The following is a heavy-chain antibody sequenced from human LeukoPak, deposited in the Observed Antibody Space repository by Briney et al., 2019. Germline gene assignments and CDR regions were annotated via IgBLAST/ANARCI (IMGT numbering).Heavy chain of an antibody. Sequence: GGTLRLSCGASGFTFSSYSMNWVRQAPGKGLEWVSYISSSGSTIYYADSVKGRFTISRDNAKKSLYLQMNSLRDEDTAVYYCAVGGLGSHYHGMDVWGQGTTVTVSS. CDR3: AVGGLGSHYHGMDV. V-gene: IGHV3-48*02. J-gene: IGHJ6*02. CDR1: GFTFSSYS. D-gene: IGHD3-16*01. CDR2: ISSSGSTI.